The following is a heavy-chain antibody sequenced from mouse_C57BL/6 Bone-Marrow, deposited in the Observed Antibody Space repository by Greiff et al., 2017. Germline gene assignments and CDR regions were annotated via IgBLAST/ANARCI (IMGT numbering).Heavy chain of an antibody. Sequence: VQLQQSGAELVRPGASVKLSCTASGFNIKDDYMHWVKQRPEQGLEWIGWIDPENGDPEYASKFQGKATITADTSSNTAYLQLSSLTSEDTAVYYCTSYYGYSMDYWGQGTSVTGSS. J-gene: IGHJ4*01. CDR2: IDPENGDP. CDR1: GFNIKDDY. D-gene: IGHD1-1*01. CDR3: TSYYGYSMDY. V-gene: IGHV14-4*01.